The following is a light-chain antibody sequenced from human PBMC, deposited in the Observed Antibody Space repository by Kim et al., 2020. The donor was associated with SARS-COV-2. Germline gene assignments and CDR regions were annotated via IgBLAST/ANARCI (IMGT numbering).Light chain of an antibody. CDR2: GAS. Sequence: EIVMTQSPAPLSVSPGERATLSCRASQSVSSNLAWYQQKPGQAPRLLIYGASTRATGIPARFSGSGSGTEFTLTISSLQSEDFAVYYCQQYNNWLGLTFGGGTKVDIK. CDR3: QQYNNWLGLT. J-gene: IGKJ4*01. CDR1: QSVSSN. V-gene: IGKV3-15*01.